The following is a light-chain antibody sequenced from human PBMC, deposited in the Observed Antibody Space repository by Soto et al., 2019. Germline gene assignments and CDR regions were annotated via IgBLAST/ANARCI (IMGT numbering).Light chain of an antibody. CDR2: DVS. CDR3: SSYTSSSTYV. V-gene: IGLV2-11*01. Sequence: QSVLAQPRSVSGSPGQSVTISCTGTSSDVGGYNYVSWYQQHPGKAPKLMIYDVSQRPSGVPDRFSGSQSGNTASLTISGLQAEDEADYYCSSYTSSSTYVFGTGTKVTVL. CDR1: SSDVGGYNY. J-gene: IGLJ1*01.